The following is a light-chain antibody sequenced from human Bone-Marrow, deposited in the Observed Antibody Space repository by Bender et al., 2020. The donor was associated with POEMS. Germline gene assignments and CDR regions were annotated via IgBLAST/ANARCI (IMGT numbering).Light chain of an antibody. CDR2: DDA. CDR3: QVWDSNTAV. V-gene: IGLV3-9*01. J-gene: IGLJ2*01. CDR1: NIGRRG. Sequence: SYVLTQPPSVSVAPGQTARITCGGDNIGRRGVHWYQQTPGQSPVLVIFDDAKRPSGIPERISGFNSGNTATLTISQTQTMDEADYYCQVWDSNTAVFGGGTKLTVL.